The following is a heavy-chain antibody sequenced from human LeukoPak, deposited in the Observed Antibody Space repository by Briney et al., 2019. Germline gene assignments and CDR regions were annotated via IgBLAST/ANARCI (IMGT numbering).Heavy chain of an antibody. CDR1: GGSFSGY. V-gene: IGHV4-34*01. J-gene: IGHJ1*01. CDR2: INHTGST. Sequence: PSDTLSLTCAVCGGSFSGYWCWIRQPPGQGLEWIGEINHTGSTNYNPSLKSRVTISVDTSKNQFSLKLSSVTAADTAVYFCARRSHYSGWYVWGQGTLVTVSS. CDR3: ARRSHYSGWYV. D-gene: IGHD6-19*01.